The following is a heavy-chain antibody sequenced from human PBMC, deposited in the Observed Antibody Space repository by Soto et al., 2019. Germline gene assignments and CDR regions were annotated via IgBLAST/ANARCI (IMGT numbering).Heavy chain of an antibody. V-gene: IGHV4-59*01. Sequence: PSETLSLTCSVSGGSIINYYWTWIRQPPGKGLEWIAHIYYSGSTNYNPSLQSRATISVDTSKNQFSLSLSSVTAADTAVYYCARSHSFDGSIYHYYFDFWGQGTLVTVSS. D-gene: IGHD3-10*01. J-gene: IGHJ4*02. CDR1: GGSIINYY. CDR2: IYYSGST. CDR3: ARSHSFDGSIYHYYFDF.